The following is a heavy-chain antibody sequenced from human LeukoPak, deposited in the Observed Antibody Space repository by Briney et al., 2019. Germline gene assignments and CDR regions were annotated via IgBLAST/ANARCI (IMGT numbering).Heavy chain of an antibody. D-gene: IGHD6-13*01. V-gene: IGHV1-69*04. CDR1: GGTLSSYA. Sequence: ASVKVSCKASGGTLSSYAISRVRQAPGQGLEWMGRIIPILGIANYAQKFQGRVTITADKSTSTAYMELSSLRSEDTAVYYCASVVRSSVNYYYGMDVWGQGTTVTVSS. CDR3: ASVVRSSVNYYYGMDV. J-gene: IGHJ6*02. CDR2: IIPILGIA.